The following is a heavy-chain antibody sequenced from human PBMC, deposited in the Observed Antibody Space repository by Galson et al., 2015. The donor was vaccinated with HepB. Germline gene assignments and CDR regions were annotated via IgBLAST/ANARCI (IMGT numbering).Heavy chain of an antibody. CDR2: INGDGSST. CDR3: ARARTYSFDY. CDR1: GFTFSIYS. Sequence: SLRLSCAASGFTFSIYSIHWVRQAPGKGLVWVSRINGDGSSTSYADSVKGRFTISRDNAKNTVYLQMNSLRAEDTAVFHCARARTYSFDYWGQGSLVTVSS. V-gene: IGHV3-74*01. J-gene: IGHJ4*02.